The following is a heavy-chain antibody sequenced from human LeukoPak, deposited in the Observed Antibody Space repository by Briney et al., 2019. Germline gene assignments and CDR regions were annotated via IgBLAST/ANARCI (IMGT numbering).Heavy chain of an antibody. J-gene: IGHJ6*02. Sequence: GGSLRLSCAASGLTFSSYAMSWVRQAPGEGLEYVSAISSNGGSTYYADSVKGRFTISRDNSKNTLFLQMGSLRVEDMAVYYCARGLRAYYYYGMDVWGQGTTVTVSS. CDR2: ISSNGGST. D-gene: IGHD3-3*01. V-gene: IGHV3-64*02. CDR3: ARGLRAYYYYGMDV. CDR1: GLTFSSYA.